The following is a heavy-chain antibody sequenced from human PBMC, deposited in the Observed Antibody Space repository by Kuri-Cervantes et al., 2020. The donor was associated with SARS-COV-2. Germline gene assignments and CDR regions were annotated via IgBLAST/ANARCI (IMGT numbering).Heavy chain of an antibody. J-gene: IGHJ3*02. Sequence: SVKVSCNASGGTFSSYAISWVRQAPGQGLEWMRGIIPIFGTANYAQKLQGRVTMTTDTSTSTAYMELRSLRSDDTAVYYCAREGGGDPLVLGFGVVIHDAFDIWGQGTMVTVSS. D-gene: IGHD3-3*01. V-gene: IGHV1-69*05. CDR1: GGTFSSYA. CDR2: IIPIFGTA. CDR3: AREGGGDPLVLGFGVVIHDAFDI.